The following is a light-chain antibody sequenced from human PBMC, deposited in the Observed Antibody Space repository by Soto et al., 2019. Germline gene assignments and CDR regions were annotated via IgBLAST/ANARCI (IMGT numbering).Light chain of an antibody. CDR1: QSVSSF. J-gene: IGKJ3*01. CDR3: QHRSN. Sequence: EIVLTQSPATLSLSPGERATLSCRASQSVSSFLAWYQQKPGQAPRLLIYDASNRATGIPARFSGSGSETDFPLTISSLEPEAFAVYSCQHRSNFGPGTKVDIK. CDR2: DAS. V-gene: IGKV3-11*01.